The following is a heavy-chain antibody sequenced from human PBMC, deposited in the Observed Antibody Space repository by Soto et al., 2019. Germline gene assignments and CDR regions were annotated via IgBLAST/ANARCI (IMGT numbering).Heavy chain of an antibody. J-gene: IGHJ5*02. Sequence: SETLSLTCTVSGGAISYYCWSWIRQPPGKGLEWIGYIYYSGSTNYNPSLKSRVTISVDTSKNQFSLKLSSVTTADTAVYYFVRXGLDYDFWSVYYSGTWFDPWGQETLVTVCS. CDR3: VRXGLDYDFWSVYYSGTWFDP. V-gene: IGHV4-59*01. CDR2: IYYSGST. CDR1: GGAISYYC. D-gene: IGHD3-3*01.